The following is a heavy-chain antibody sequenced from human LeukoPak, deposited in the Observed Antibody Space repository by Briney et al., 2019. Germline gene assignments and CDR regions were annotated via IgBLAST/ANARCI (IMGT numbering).Heavy chain of an antibody. V-gene: IGHV1-2*02. CDR2: INPNSGGT. J-gene: IGHJ6*02. CDR3: ARDSSRLTIFGVPYGMDV. Sequence: ASVKVSCKASGYTFTGYYMHWVRQAPGQGLEWMGWINPNSGGTNYAQKFQGRVTMTRDTSISTAYMELSRLRSDDTAVYYCARDSSRLTIFGVPYGMDVRGQGTTVTVSS. D-gene: IGHD3-3*01. CDR1: GYTFTGYY.